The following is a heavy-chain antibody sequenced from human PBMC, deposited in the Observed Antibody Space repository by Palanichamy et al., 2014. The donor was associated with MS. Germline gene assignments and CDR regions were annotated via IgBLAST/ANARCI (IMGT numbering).Heavy chain of an antibody. CDR1: GFSLSTSGVC. CDR3: ARFRTSGCDAEADY. V-gene: IGHV2-70*15. D-gene: IGHD2-2*01. Sequence: QVTLRESGPALVKPTQTLTLTCSFSGFSLSTSGVCVSWIRQSPGKALEWLARIDWDDDENFSTSLKTRLSISKDTSKNQVVLTMTNMDPVDTGTYYCARFRTSGCDAEADYWGQGTLVIVSS. CDR2: IDWDDDE. J-gene: IGHJ4*02.